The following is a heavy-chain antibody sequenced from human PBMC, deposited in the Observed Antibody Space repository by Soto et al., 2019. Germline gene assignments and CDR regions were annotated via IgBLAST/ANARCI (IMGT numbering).Heavy chain of an antibody. Sequence: QVTLKESGPVLVQPTETLTLTCTVSGFSRSNARFGVSWIRQPPVKALEWLAHIFSNDDKSCRTSLKSRLTIPKDTSKSQVVLTMTNMDPVDTATYYCARIGYSSGWYQLWGQGTLVTVSS. CDR2: IFSNDDK. J-gene: IGHJ4*02. V-gene: IGHV2-26*01. CDR3: ARIGYSSGWYQL. D-gene: IGHD6-19*01. CDR1: GFSRSNARFG.